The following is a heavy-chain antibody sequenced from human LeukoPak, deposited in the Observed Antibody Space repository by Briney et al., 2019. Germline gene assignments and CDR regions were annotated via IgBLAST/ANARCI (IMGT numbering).Heavy chain of an antibody. D-gene: IGHD3-10*01. CDR2: IYSSGST. CDR3: ARSDGYGLVGI. Sequence: SGTLSLTCSVSGVSISSGSNYWGWIRQPPGKTLEWIGSIYSSGSTHYNPSLKSRVIILIDTAKNHFSLNLSSVTAADTAVYCCARSDGYGLVGIWGQGTMVTVSS. J-gene: IGHJ3*02. CDR1: GVSISSGSNY. V-gene: IGHV4-39*07.